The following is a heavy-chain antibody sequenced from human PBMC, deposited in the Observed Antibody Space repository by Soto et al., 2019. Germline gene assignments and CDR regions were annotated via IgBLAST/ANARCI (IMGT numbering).Heavy chain of an antibody. CDR1: GGSISSGGYY. Sequence: QVQLQESGPGLVKPSQTLSLTCTVSGGSISSGGYYWSWIRQHPGKGLEWIGYIYYSGSTYYNPSLHSRVTISVDTSNIQFSLKLSSVTAANTAVYYCARDTWGTTVTTTDAFDIWGQGTMVTVSS. CDR2: IYYSGST. V-gene: IGHV4-31*03. D-gene: IGHD4-17*01. J-gene: IGHJ3*02. CDR3: ARDTWGTTVTTTDAFDI.